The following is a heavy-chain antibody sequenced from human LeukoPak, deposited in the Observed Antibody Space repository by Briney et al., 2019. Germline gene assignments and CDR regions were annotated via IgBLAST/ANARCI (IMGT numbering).Heavy chain of an antibody. D-gene: IGHD3-22*01. CDR3: ARTPDSSGYYLNY. J-gene: IGHJ4*02. Sequence: SQTLSLTCTVSGGSISSGSYYWSWIRRPAGKGLEWIGRIYTSGSTNYNPSLKSRVTISVDTSKNQFSLKLSSVTAADTAVYYCARTPDSSGYYLNYWGQGTLVTVSS. CDR1: GGSISSGSYY. CDR2: IYTSGST. V-gene: IGHV4-61*02.